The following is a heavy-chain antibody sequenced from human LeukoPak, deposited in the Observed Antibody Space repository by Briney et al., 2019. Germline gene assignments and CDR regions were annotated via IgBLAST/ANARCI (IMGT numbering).Heavy chain of an antibody. V-gene: IGHV5-51*07. CDR1: ENCSASYM. CDR3: ARQASTANYFDY. D-gene: IGHD4-17*01. J-gene: IGHJ4*02. Sequence: GASMKTSWTCSENCSASYMHGWVHQTPEKGLGWMGIIYPSDSDTRYHPSFQGQVTISADSSSSPAYLQWSSLMASDAAKYYCARQASTANYFDYWGQGTLVTVSS. CDR2: IYPSDSDT.